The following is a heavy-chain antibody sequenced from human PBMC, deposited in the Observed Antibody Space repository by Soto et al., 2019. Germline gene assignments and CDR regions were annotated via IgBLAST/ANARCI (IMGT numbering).Heavy chain of an antibody. Sequence: SETLSLTCTVSGGSISSSSYYWGWIRQPPGKGLEWIGSIYYSGSTYYNPSLKSRVTISVDTSKNQFSLKLSSVTAADTAVYYCVAAYIVVVPAAPDDAFDIWGQGTMVTVSS. CDR3: VAAYIVVVPAAPDDAFDI. V-gene: IGHV4-39*07. J-gene: IGHJ3*02. D-gene: IGHD2-2*01. CDR1: GGSISSSSYY. CDR2: IYYSGST.